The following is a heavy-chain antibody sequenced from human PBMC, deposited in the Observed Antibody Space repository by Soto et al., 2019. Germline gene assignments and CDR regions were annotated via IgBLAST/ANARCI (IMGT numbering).Heavy chain of an antibody. CDR3: AKGLTMIVVVISYFDY. V-gene: IGHV3-23*01. J-gene: IGHJ4*02. Sequence: EVQLLESGGGLVQPGGSLRLSCAASGFTFSSYAMSWVRQAPGKGLEWVSAISGSGGSTYYADSVKGRFTISRDNSKNTLYLQMNSLRAENTAVYYCAKGLTMIVVVISYFDYWGQGTLVTVSP. D-gene: IGHD3-22*01. CDR1: GFTFSSYA. CDR2: ISGSGGST.